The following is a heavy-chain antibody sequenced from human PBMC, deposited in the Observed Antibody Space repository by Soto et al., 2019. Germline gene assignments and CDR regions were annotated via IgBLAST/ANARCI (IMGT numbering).Heavy chain of an antibody. Sequence: LRLSCAASGFTFSGSAMHWVRQASGKGLEWVGRIRSKANSYATAYAASVKGRFTISRDDSKNTAYLQMNSLKTEDTAVYYCTRLGYNGLSDYWGQGTLVTVSS. CDR2: IRSKANSYAT. CDR1: GFTFSGSA. CDR3: TRLGYNGLSDY. V-gene: IGHV3-73*01. J-gene: IGHJ4*02. D-gene: IGHD1-20*01.